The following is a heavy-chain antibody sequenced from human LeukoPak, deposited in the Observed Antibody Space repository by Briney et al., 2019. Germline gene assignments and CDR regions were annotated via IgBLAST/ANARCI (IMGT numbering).Heavy chain of an antibody. CDR2: ISGNADST. V-gene: IGHV3-23*01. D-gene: IGHD3-22*01. Sequence: GGSLRLSCAASGFTFSSYSMSWVRQAPGKGLEWVSPISGNADSTYYAYSAKVRFTISRDKSKNTLYLQMTSLRAEDTAVYYCAKAAYDSSGYPHWFDPWGQGTLVTVSS. CDR3: AKAAYDSSGYPHWFDP. J-gene: IGHJ5*02. CDR1: GFTFSSYS.